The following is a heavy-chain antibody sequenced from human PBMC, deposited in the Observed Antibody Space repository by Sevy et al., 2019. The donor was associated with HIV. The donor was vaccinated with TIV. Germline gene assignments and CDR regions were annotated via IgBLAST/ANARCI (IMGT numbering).Heavy chain of an antibody. D-gene: IGHD4-17*01. J-gene: IGHJ4*02. V-gene: IGHV3-21*01. CDR2: ISSTGNYI. Sequence: GGSLRLSCADSGFTFSSYTMNWVRQAPGKGLEWVSSISSTGNYIYYADSLKGRFSISRDNAMNSLYLQMTSLRAEDTAVYYCARGSHDYGDYDRDVGFDYWGQGTLVTVSS. CDR1: GFTFSSYT. CDR3: ARGSHDYGDYDRDVGFDY.